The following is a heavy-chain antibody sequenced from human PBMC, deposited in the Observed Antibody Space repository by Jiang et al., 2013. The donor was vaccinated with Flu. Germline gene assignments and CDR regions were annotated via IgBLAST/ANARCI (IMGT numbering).Heavy chain of an antibody. CDR3: ATGAGYGAPSPYYFDF. J-gene: IGHJ4*02. D-gene: IGHD4-17*01. CDR1: GFTFTTYY. Sequence: QLLESGAEVKKPGASVKVSCTASGFTFTTYYFHWVRQAPGQGLQWMGIVNPSGGSTTYAQRFQGRVTMTSDTSTSTVYMELTSLKSDDTAVYFCATGAGYGAPSPYYFDFWGQGTLVTVSS. CDR2: VNPSGGST. V-gene: IGHV1-46*03.